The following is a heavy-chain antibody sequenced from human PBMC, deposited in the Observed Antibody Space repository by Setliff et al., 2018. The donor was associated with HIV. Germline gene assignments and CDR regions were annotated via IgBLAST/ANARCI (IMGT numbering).Heavy chain of an antibody. J-gene: IGHJ4*02. V-gene: IGHV1-3*01. Sequence: ASVKVSCKASGYTFNSYLVYWVRQAPGQRLEWMGWIHPGNDNREYSQRFQGRLTMTRDTSASMVYMELNSLTSEGTAVYFCARFSSVYAAIDNWGPGTLVTVSS. CDR3: ARFSSVYAAIDN. CDR2: IHPGNDNR. D-gene: IGHD2-2*01. CDR1: GYTFNSYL.